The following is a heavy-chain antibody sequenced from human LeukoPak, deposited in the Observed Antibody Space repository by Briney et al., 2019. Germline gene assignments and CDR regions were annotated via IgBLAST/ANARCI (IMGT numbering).Heavy chain of an antibody. J-gene: IGHJ4*02. CDR1: GLTFSSYR. CDR3: ARDVHFDY. V-gene: IGHV3-21*01. D-gene: IGHD3-10*02. Sequence: GASQRLSCAATGLTFSSYRMSWLRQPPGKGLEWVSSICSSSSYIYYADSVKGRFTISRDNANNSLYLQMTSLRAEDTAVYYCARDVHFDYSGQGTLVTLSA. CDR2: ICSSSSYI.